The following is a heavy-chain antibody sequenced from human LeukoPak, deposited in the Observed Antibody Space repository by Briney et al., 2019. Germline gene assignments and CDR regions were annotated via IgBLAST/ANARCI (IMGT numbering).Heavy chain of an antibody. CDR2: ITGSGGST. V-gene: IGHV3-23*01. CDR3: AKWGDYDVLTGYYVSDY. CDR1: GFTFSNYA. D-gene: IGHD3-9*01. Sequence: GGSLRLSCAASGFTFSNYAMSWVRQAPGKGLEWVSAITGSGGSTYYADSVKGRFTISRGNSKNTLYLQMNSLRAEDTAVYYCAKWGDYDVLTGYYVSDYWGQGTLVTVSS. J-gene: IGHJ4*02.